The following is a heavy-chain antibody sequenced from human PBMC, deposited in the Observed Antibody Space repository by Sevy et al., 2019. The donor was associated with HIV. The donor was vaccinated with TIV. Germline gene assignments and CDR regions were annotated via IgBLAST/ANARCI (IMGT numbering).Heavy chain of an antibody. CDR1: GGSISSSSYY. J-gene: IGHJ4*02. V-gene: IGHV4-39*01. CDR2: IYYSGST. Sequence: SETLSLTCTVSGGSISSSSYYWGWIRQPPGKGLEWIGSIYYSGSTYYNPSLKCRVTISVDTSKNQFSLKLSSVTAADTAVYYCARHGPHIVGATRKYYFDYWGQGTLVTVSS. CDR3: ARHGPHIVGATRKYYFDY. D-gene: IGHD1-26*01.